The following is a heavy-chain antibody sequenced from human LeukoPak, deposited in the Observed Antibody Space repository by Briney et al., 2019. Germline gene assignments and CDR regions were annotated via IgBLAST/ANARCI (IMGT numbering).Heavy chain of an antibody. Sequence: SETLSLTCTVSGYSINSGYYWVWIRQPPGKGLEWIGSIYRSGRTNYNPSLKSRVTISVDTSKNQFSLKVRSVTAADTAVYYCARGDCSSTICYSPMDVWGKGTTVTVSS. CDR1: GYSINSGYY. CDR3: ARGDCSSTICYSPMDV. J-gene: IGHJ6*03. CDR2: IYRSGRT. D-gene: IGHD2-2*01. V-gene: IGHV4-38-2*02.